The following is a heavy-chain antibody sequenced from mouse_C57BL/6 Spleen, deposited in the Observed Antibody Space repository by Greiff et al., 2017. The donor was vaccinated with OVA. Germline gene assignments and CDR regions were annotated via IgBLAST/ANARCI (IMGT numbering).Heavy chain of an antibody. Sequence: ESGPGLVKPSQSLSLTCSVTGYSITSGYYWNWIRQFPGNKLEWMGYISYDGSNNYNPSLKNRISITRDTSKNQFFLKLNSVTTEDTATYYCAKQLRLPWFAYWGQGTLVTVSA. CDR1: GYSITSGYY. D-gene: IGHD3-2*02. V-gene: IGHV3-6*01. CDR3: AKQLRLPWFAY. J-gene: IGHJ3*01. CDR2: ISYDGSN.